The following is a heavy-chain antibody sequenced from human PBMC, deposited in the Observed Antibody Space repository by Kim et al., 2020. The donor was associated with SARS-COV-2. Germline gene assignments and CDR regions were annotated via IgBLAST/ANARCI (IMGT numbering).Heavy chain of an antibody. CDR3: ARAENTVTTRNWFDP. Sequence: QKFQGRVTITADESTSTAFMELGSLRSEDTAVYYCARAENTVTTRNWFDPWGQGTLVTVSS. J-gene: IGHJ5*02. D-gene: IGHD4-17*01. V-gene: IGHV1-69*01.